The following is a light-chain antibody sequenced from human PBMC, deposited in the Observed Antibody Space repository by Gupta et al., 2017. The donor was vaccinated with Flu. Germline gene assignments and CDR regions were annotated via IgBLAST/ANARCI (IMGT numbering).Light chain of an antibody. Sequence: QSVLTQPASVSGSPGQSITVSCTGTPKDVGGYDYVSWHQQQPGKVPKLLIYAVTRRPSGVSHRFSGDKAGHEAFLTISVLQAEDEADYYCSSYKASYTGVFGGGTKVTVL. CDR1: PKDVGGYDY. V-gene: IGLV2-14*03. CDR2: AVT. J-gene: IGLJ2*01. CDR3: SSYKASYTGV.